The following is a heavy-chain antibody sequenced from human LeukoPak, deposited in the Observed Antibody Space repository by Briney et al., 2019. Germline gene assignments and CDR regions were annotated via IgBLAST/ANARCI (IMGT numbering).Heavy chain of an antibody. CDR1: GGSISSGDYY. D-gene: IGHD3-3*01. V-gene: IGHV4-30-4*01. J-gene: IGHJ3*02. CDR2: IYYSGST. CDR3: ARVPNPYDFWNRYDAFDI. Sequence: SQTLSFTCTVSGGSISSGDYYWSWIRQPPGKGLEWIGYIYYSGSTYYNPSLKSRVTISVDTSKNQFSLKLSSVTAADTAVYYCARVPNPYDFWNRYDAFDIWGQGTMVTVSS.